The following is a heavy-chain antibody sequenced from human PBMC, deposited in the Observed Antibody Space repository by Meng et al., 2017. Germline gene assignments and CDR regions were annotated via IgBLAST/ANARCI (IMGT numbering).Heavy chain of an antibody. J-gene: IGHJ4*02. Sequence: QGELLQAGAEVKKPGGSVKVSCKASGYTFTSYDINWGRQATGQGLEWMGWMNPNSGNTGYAQKFQGRVTMTRNTSISTAYMELSSLRSEDTAVYYCARLGARGYSGYTPYYFDYWGQGTLVTVSS. CDR2: MNPNSGNT. D-gene: IGHD5-12*01. CDR3: ARLGARGYSGYTPYYFDY. V-gene: IGHV1-8*01. CDR1: GYTFTSYD.